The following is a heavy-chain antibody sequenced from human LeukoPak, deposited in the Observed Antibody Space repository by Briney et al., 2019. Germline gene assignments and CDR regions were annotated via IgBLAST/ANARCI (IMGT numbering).Heavy chain of an antibody. CDR1: GFTFSSYA. V-gene: IGHV3-23*01. D-gene: IGHD4-23*01. Sequence: PGGSLRLSCAASGFTFSSYAMSWVRQAPGKGLEWVSAISGSGGNTYYADSVKGRFTISRHNSKNTLYLQMNSLRAEDTAVYYCAKATTVVTYGYWGQGTLVTVSS. CDR3: AKATTVVTYGY. J-gene: IGHJ4*02. CDR2: ISGSGGNT.